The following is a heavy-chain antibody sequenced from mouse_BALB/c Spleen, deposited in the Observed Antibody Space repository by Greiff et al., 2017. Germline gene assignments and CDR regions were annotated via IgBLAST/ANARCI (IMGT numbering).Heavy chain of an antibody. CDR1: GFTFSSYA. D-gene: IGHD2-3*01. CDR3: ARHGDDGYYTWFAY. V-gene: IGHV5-9-3*01. J-gene: IGHJ3*01. CDR2: ISSGGSYT. Sequence: EVHLVESGGGLVKPGGSLKLSCAASGFTFSSYAMSWVRQTPEKRLEWVATISSGGSYTYYPDSVKGRFTISRDNAKNTLYLQMSSLRSEDTAMYYCARHGDDGYYTWFAYWGQGTLVTVSA.